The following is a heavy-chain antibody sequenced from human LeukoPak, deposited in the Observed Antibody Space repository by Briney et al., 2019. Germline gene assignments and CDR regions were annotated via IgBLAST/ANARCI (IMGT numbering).Heavy chain of an antibody. V-gene: IGHV3-30*02. D-gene: IGHD2-15*01. CDR3: AKVYCSGGSCYGTGNYYYMDV. CDR1: GFTFSSYE. Sequence: PGGSLRLSCAASGFTFSSYEMNWVRQAPGKGLEWVAFIRYDGDNKYYADSVKGRFTISRDNSKNTLYLQMNSLRVEDTAVYYCAKVYCSGGSCYGTGNYYYMDVWGKGTTVTISS. J-gene: IGHJ6*03. CDR2: IRYDGDNK.